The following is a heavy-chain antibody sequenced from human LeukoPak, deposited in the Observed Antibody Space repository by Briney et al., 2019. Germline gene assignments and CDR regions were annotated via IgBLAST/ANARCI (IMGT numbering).Heavy chain of an antibody. J-gene: IGHJ4*02. D-gene: IGHD2-2*01. CDR1: GFTVSSNY. CDR3: ASSASLVCLDY. Sequence: GGSLRLSCAASGFTVSSNYMSWVRQAPGKGPEWVSVIYSGGSTYYANSVKGRFTISRDNSKNMLFLQMNSLRAEDTAVYFCASSASLVCLDYWGQGTLVTVSS. CDR2: IYSGGST. V-gene: IGHV3-53*01.